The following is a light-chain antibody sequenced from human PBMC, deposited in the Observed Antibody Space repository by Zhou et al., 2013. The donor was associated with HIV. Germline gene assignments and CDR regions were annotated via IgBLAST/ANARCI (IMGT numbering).Light chain of an antibody. J-gene: IGKJ2*01. V-gene: IGKV3-11*01. CDR1: QSVSSY. Sequence: EIVLTQSPATLSLSLGERATLSCRASQSVSSYLAWYQQKPGQAPRLLIYDASNRATGIPARFSGSGSGTDFTLTISSLQPEDFAVYYCQQRRNWPVTFGQGTKAGD. CDR2: DAS. CDR3: QQRRNWPVT.